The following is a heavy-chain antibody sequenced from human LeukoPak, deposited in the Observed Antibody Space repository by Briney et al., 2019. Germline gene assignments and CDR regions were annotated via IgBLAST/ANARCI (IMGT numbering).Heavy chain of an antibody. J-gene: IGHJ4*02. CDR1: GGSISHYH. V-gene: IGHV4-59*08. CDR3: ARLNVLDSSVLHHFDH. CDR2: INYSGNT. Sequence: SEALSLTCTGSGGSISHYHWSWIRQPPGKGLEWIAYINYSGNTDYNPSLKSRVTISVDTSKNHFSLKLNSVTAADTAVYYCARLNVLDSSVLHHFDHWGQGTLVTVSS. D-gene: IGHD6-13*01.